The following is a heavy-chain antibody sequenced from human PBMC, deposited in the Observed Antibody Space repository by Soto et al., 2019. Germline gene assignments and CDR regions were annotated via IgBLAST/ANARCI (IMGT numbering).Heavy chain of an antibody. CDR3: AKATATGGGAFDI. CDR1: GFACSSYD. CDR2: ILVGGST. J-gene: IGHJ3*02. Sequence: GGSLRLSCAASGFACSSYDMSWVRQAPGKGLEWVSTILVGGSTHYPDSVKGRFTISRDNSKNTVFLQMNSLTAGDTAVYYCAKATATGGGAFDICGQGTMVTVSS. V-gene: IGHV3-23*01. D-gene: IGHD2-8*02.